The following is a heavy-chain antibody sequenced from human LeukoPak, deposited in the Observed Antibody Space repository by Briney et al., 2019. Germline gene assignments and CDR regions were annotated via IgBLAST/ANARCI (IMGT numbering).Heavy chain of an antibody. CDR3: AKGVTKITSGSYYYGMDV. CDR1: GFTFSSYS. V-gene: IGHV3-30*18. D-gene: IGHD1-26*01. J-gene: IGHJ6*02. Sequence: GGSLRLSCAASGFTFSSYSMNWVRQAPGKGLEWVAVISYDGSNKYYADSVKGRFTISRDNSKNTLYLQMNSLRAEDTAVYYCAKGVTKITSGSYYYGMDVWGQGTTVTVSS. CDR2: ISYDGSNK.